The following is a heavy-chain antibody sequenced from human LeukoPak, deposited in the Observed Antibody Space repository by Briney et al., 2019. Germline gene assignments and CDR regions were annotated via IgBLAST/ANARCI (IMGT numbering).Heavy chain of an antibody. V-gene: IGHV3-48*01. CDR2: ISSSSSTI. Sequence: PGGSLRLSCAASGFTFSNYNMHWVRQAPGKGLEWVSYISSSSSTIYYADSVKGRFTISRDNAKNSLYLQMNSLRAEDTAVYYCARALVATLDDYWGQGTLVTVSS. J-gene: IGHJ4*02. CDR3: ARALVATLDDY. D-gene: IGHD5-12*01. CDR1: GFTFSNYN.